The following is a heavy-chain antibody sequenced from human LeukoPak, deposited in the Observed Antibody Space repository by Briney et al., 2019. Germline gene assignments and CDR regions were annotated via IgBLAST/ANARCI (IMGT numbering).Heavy chain of an antibody. CDR3: ARAPHYDSSGYNYDMYYFDY. V-gene: IGHV4-31*03. CDR2: IYDYSGST. Sequence: SETLSLTCNVSGVATRSGDYYWSWIRQHPGKGLEWIGFIYDYSGSTYYNPSLKSRVTISVDTSKNQFSLKLSSVTAADTAVYYCARAPHYDSSGYNYDMYYFDYWGQGTLVTVSP. J-gene: IGHJ4*02. CDR1: GVATRSGDYY. D-gene: IGHD3-22*01.